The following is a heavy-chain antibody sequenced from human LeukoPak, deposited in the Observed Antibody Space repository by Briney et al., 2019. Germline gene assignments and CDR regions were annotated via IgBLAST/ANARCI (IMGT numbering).Heavy chain of an antibody. CDR2: INPSGGST. CDR3: AREGFPPKISDFWSGLGPYYYYGMDV. Sequence: GAPVKVSCKGSGYTLSNHAFSWVRQAPGQGLEWMGIINPSGGSTSYTQKFQGRVTMTRDTSTSTVYMELSSLRSEDTAVYYCAREGFPPKISDFWSGLGPYYYYGMDVWGQGTTVTVSS. D-gene: IGHD3-3*01. J-gene: IGHJ6*02. CDR1: GYTLSNHA. V-gene: IGHV1-46*01.